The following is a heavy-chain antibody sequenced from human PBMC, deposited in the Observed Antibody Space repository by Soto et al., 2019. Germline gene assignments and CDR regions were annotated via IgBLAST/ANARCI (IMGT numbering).Heavy chain of an antibody. CDR1: GFTFSSYS. D-gene: IGHD6-6*01. CDR3: ARDLGSSSYAADVDNHYFDY. J-gene: IGHJ4*02. V-gene: IGHV3-48*02. Sequence: GGSLRLSCAASGFTFSSYSMNWVRQAPGKGLEWVSYISSSSSTIYYADSVKGRFTISRDNAKNSLYLQMNSLRDEDTAVYYCARDLGSSSYAADVDNHYFDYWGQGTLVTVSS. CDR2: ISSSSSTI.